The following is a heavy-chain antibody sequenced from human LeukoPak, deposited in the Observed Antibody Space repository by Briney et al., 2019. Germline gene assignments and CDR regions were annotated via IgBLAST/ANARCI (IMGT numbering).Heavy chain of an antibody. V-gene: IGHV4-31*03. CDR1: GGSISSGGYY. D-gene: IGHD6-13*01. CDR3: ARARRGGIFFDY. Sequence: SETLSLTCTASGGSISSGGYYWSWIRQHPGKGLEWIGYIYYSGSTYYNPSLKSRVTISVDTSKNQFSLKLSSVTAADTAVYYCARARRGGIFFDYWGQGTLVTVSS. J-gene: IGHJ4*02. CDR2: IYYSGST.